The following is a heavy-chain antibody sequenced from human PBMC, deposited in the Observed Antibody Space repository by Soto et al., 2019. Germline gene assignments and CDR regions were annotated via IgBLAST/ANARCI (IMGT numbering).Heavy chain of an antibody. D-gene: IGHD5-12*01. J-gene: IGHJ4*02. V-gene: IGHV1-3*01. Sequence: QVQLVQSGAEVKKPGASVKVSCKASGYTFTSYAMHWVRQAPGQRLEWMGWINAGNGNTKYSQKFQGRVTITRDTAASTAYTELSSLRSEDTAVYYCARQAVGGYDYGYSGQVALVAVSS. CDR2: INAGNGNT. CDR3: ARQAVGGYDYGY. CDR1: GYTFTSYA.